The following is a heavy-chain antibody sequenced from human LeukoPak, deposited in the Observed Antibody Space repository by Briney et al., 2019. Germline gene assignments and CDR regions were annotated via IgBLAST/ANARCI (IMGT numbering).Heavy chain of an antibody. CDR1: GFTFSSHG. CDR3: ARDVDYANPRHDY. CDR2: ISSSGSTI. J-gene: IGHJ4*02. V-gene: IGHV3-48*01. Sequence: PGGSLRLSCVASGFTFSSHGMSWVRQAPGKGLEWVSYISSSGSTIYYADSVKGRFTISRDNSKNTLYLQMNSLRAEDTAVYYCARDVDYANPRHDYWGQGTLVTVSS. D-gene: IGHD4/OR15-4a*01.